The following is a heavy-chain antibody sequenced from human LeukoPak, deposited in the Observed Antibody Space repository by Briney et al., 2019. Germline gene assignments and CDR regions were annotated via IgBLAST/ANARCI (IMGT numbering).Heavy chain of an antibody. CDR2: ISAYNGNT. Sequence: WASVKVSCKASGYTFTSYGISWVRQAPGQGLEWMGWISAYNGNTNYAQKLQGRVTTTTDTSTSTAYMELRSLRSDDTAVYYCARDRLRASFDYWGQGTLVTVSS. J-gene: IGHJ4*02. V-gene: IGHV1-18*01. CDR3: ARDRLRASFDY. CDR1: GYTFTSYG.